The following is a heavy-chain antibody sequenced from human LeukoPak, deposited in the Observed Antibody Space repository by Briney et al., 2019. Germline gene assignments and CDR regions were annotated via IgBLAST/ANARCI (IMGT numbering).Heavy chain of an antibody. CDR3: ARGVAITMVRGLYRDY. CDR1: GYTFTGYY. Sequence: GASVKVSCKASGYTFTGYYMHWVRQAPGQGLEWMGWINPNSGGTNYAQKFQGRVTMTRDTSIGTAYMELSRLRSDDTAVYYCARGVAITMVRGLYRDYWGQGTLVTVSS. J-gene: IGHJ4*02. V-gene: IGHV1-2*02. D-gene: IGHD3-10*01. CDR2: INPNSGGT.